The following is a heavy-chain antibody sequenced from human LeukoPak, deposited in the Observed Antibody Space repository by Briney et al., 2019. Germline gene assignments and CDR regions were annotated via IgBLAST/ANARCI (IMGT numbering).Heavy chain of an antibody. J-gene: IGHJ4*02. Sequence: GGSLRLSCGAPYISVSNNFMSWVRQAPGKGLEWVSGISWNSGSIGYADSVKGRFTISRDNAKNSLYLQMNSLRAEDTALYYCAKDMVLAYYYDSSGGFDYWGQGTLVTVSS. CDR3: AKDMVLAYYYDSSGGFDY. CDR1: YISVSNNF. V-gene: IGHV3-9*01. D-gene: IGHD3-22*01. CDR2: ISWNSGSI.